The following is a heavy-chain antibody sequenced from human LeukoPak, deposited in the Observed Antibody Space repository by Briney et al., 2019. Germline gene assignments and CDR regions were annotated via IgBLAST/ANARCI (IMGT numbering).Heavy chain of an antibody. CDR2: ISASYSHI. J-gene: IGHJ4*02. D-gene: IGHD3-10*01. Sequence: GGSLRLSCAASGFTFSNYSMPWVRQAPGRGLEWVSSISASYSHIYYADSVKGRFTISRDNAKNSLYLQMNTLRADDTAVYYCARGALGMYYYGSGTYYSHYWGQGTLVTVSS. CDR1: GFTFSNYS. CDR3: ARGALGMYYYGSGTYYSHY. V-gene: IGHV3-21*01.